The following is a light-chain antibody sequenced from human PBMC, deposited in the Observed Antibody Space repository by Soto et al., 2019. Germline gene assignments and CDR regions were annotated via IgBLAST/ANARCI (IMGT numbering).Light chain of an antibody. V-gene: IGKV3-20*01. CDR3: QQYGSSSIT. Sequence: VLTQSPVTLSLSPGDRATLSCRASQSVSSLLAWYQQKPGQAPRLLIYGASSRATGIPDRFSGSGSGTDFTLTITRLEPEDFAVYYCQQYGSSSITFGQGTRLEIK. CDR1: QSVSSL. J-gene: IGKJ5*01. CDR2: GAS.